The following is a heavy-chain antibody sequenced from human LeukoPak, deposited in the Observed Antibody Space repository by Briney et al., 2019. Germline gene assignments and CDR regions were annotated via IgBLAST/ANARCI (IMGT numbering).Heavy chain of an antibody. D-gene: IGHD3-10*01. CDR2: IYSGGST. J-gene: IGHJ5*02. CDR1: GFTFSDYY. V-gene: IGHV3-66*01. Sequence: PGGSLRLSCAASGFTFSDYYMSWIRQAPGKGLEWVSVIYSGGSTYYADSVKGRFTISRDNSKNTLYLQMNSLRAEDTAVYYCARDVSYYYGSGSDAWGQGTLVTVSS. CDR3: ARDVSYYYGSGSDA.